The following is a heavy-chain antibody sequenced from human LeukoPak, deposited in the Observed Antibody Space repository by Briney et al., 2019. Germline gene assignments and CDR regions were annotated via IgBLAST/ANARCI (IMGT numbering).Heavy chain of an antibody. CDR1: GFTFSSYS. J-gene: IGHJ4*02. V-gene: IGHV3-21*01. CDR3: ARDRNDWNYAFDY. CDR2: ISSSSSYI. D-gene: IGHD1-7*01. Sequence: GGSLRLSCAASGFTFSSYSMNWVRQAPGKGLEWVSSISSSSSYIYYADSVKGRFTISRDNAKNSLYLQMNSLRAEDTAVYYCARDRNDWNYAFDYWGQGTLVTVSS.